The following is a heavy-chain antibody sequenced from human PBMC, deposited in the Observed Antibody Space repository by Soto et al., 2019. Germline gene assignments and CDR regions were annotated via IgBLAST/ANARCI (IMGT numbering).Heavy chain of an antibody. CDR3: ARAEYSYGIDY. D-gene: IGHD5-18*01. CDR2: IYYSGST. J-gene: IGHJ4*02. CDR1: GGSISGGDYY. V-gene: IGHV4-30-4*01. Sequence: SATLSRTCTVSGGSISGGDYYGIWVRQPPGKVLEWIGYIYYSGSTYYNPSLKSRVTISVDTSKNQFSLKLSSVTAADTAVYYCARAEYSYGIDYWGQGTLVTVSS.